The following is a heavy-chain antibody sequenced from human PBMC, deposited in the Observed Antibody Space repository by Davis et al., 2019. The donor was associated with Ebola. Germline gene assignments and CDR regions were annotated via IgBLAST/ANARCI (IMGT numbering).Heavy chain of an antibody. V-gene: IGHV4-34*01. D-gene: IGHD3-3*01. CDR3: ARDVPYYDFWSGYYKTHYGMDV. CDR2: INHSGST. J-gene: IGHJ6*02. Sequence: MPSETLSLTCAVYGGSFSGYYWSWIRQPPGKGLEWIGEINHSGSTNYNPSLKSRVTISVDTSKNQFSLKLSSMTAADTAVYYCARDVPYYDFWSGYYKTHYGMDVWGQGTTVTVSS. CDR1: GGSFSGYY.